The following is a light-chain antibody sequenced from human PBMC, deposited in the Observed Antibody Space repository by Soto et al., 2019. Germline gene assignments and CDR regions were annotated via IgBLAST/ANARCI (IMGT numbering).Light chain of an antibody. Sequence: DVQLTQSPSFLAASVGDRLTITCRASQDIKRFLAWYQQKPGKAPKLLIDTISTLQSGLPSRFSGSGSGTEFTLTISSLQPDDFATYYCQQVNTYPVTFGGGTKVEI. CDR2: TIS. CDR3: QQVNTYPVT. V-gene: IGKV1-9*01. CDR1: QDIKRF. J-gene: IGKJ4*01.